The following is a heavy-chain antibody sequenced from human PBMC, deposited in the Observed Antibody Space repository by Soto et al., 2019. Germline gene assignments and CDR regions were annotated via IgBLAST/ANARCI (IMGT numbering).Heavy chain of an antibody. CDR1: GFTFSSYS. D-gene: IGHD3-22*01. CDR2: ISSSSSTI. Sequence: GGSLRLSCAASGFTFSSYSMNWVRQAPGKGLEWVSYISSSSSTIYYADSVKGRFTISRDNAKNSLYLQMNSLRDEDTAVYYCASLSPYYYDSSGYYYWYFDLWGRGTLVTVSS. J-gene: IGHJ2*01. V-gene: IGHV3-48*02. CDR3: ASLSPYYYDSSGYYYWYFDL.